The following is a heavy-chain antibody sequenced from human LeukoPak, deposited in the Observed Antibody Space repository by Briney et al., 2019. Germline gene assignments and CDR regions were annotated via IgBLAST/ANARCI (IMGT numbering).Heavy chain of an antibody. J-gene: IGHJ4*02. D-gene: IGHD3-22*01. CDR3: ARDSSNYYDSSGYLGYFDY. CDR1: GFTFSSYW. Sequence: GGSLRLSCAASGFTFSSYWMSWVRQAPGKGLEWVANIKQDGSEKYYVDSVKGRFTISRDNAKNSLYLQMNSLRAEDTAVYYCARDSSNYYDSSGYLGYFDYWGQGTLVTVSS. CDR2: IKQDGSEK. V-gene: IGHV3-7*01.